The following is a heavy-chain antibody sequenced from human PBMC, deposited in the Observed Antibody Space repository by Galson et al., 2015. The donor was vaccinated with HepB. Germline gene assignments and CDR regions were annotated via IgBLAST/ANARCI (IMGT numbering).Heavy chain of an antibody. CDR3: ASANDFWSGYRDAGTSRWFDS. CDR1: GDTFSSYA. J-gene: IGHJ5*01. V-gene: IGHV1-69*06. CDR2: VIPIFAKA. Sequence: SVKVSCKASGDTFSSYAISWVRQAPGQGLEWTGGVIPIFAKAKYALKFQGRVTITADKSTNTAFMELSSLRSEGTAVYYCASANDFWSGYRDAGTSRWFDSWGQGTLVTVSS. D-gene: IGHD3-3*01.